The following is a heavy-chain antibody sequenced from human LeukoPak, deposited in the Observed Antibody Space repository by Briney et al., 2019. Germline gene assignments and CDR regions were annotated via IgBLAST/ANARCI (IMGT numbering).Heavy chain of an antibody. CDR3: ASDFWSGPRYYYMDV. CDR1: GFTFSSYW. J-gene: IGHJ6*03. D-gene: IGHD3-3*01. Sequence: GGSLRLSCAASGFTFSSYWMSWVHQAPGKGLEWVANIKQDGSEKYYVDSVKGRFTISRDNAKNSLYLQMNSLRAEDTAVYYCASDFWSGPRYYYMDVWGKGTTVTVSS. V-gene: IGHV3-7*01. CDR2: IKQDGSEK.